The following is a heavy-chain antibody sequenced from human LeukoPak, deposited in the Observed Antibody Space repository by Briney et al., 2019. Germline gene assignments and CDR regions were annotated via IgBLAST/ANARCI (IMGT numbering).Heavy chain of an antibody. V-gene: IGHV3-48*04. J-gene: IGHJ5*02. CDR3: ARDFSSSWTSDWFDP. Sequence: GGSLRLSCAASGFTFTTYSMNWVRQAPGKGLEWVSYISPSSSAIYYADSVKGRFTISRDNAKNSLYLQMNSLRAEDTAVYYCARDFSSSWTSDWFDPWGQGTLVTVSS. D-gene: IGHD6-13*01. CDR1: GFTFTTYS. CDR2: ISPSSSAI.